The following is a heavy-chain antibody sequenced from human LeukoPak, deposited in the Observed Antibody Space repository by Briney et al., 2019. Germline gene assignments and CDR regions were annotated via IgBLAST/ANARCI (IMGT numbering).Heavy chain of an antibody. D-gene: IGHD2-15*01. V-gene: IGHV4-39*01. J-gene: IGHJ4*02. Sequence: PSETLSLTCTVSGGSISSSSYYWGRIRQPPGKGLERIGSIYYSGSTYYNPSLKSRVTISVDTSKNQFSLRLSSVTAADTAVYYCARNDCSGGSCYLDFDYWGQGTLVTVSS. CDR1: GGSISSSSYY. CDR2: IYYSGST. CDR3: ARNDCSGGSCYLDFDY.